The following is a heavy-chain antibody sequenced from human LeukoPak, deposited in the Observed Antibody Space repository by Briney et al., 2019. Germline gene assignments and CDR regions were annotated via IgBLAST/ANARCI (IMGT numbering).Heavy chain of an antibody. CDR3: AKDLSHGAVAGTSDY. Sequence: GGSLRLSCAASGFTFSNYAMSWVRQTPGKGLEWVSVISGSGRSTYYADSVKGRFTISRDNSKNTLYLQMNSLRAEDTAVYYCAKDLSHGAVAGTSDYWGQGTLVTVSS. CDR2: ISGSGRST. V-gene: IGHV3-23*01. CDR1: GFTFSNYA. D-gene: IGHD6-19*01. J-gene: IGHJ4*02.